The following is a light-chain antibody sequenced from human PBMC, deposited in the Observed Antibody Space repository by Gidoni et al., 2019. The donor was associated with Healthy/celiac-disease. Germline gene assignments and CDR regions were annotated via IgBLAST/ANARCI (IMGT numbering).Light chain of an antibody. Sequence: IVLTQSPATLHLSPGERATISCSASQSVSSYLAWYQQKPGHAPRLLIYDASNRATGIPARFSGSGSGTDFTLTISRLEHEDFAVYYCQQRSNWTLTFGQGTRLEIK. CDR1: QSVSSY. J-gene: IGKJ5*01. CDR3: QQRSNWTLT. CDR2: DAS. V-gene: IGKV3-11*01.